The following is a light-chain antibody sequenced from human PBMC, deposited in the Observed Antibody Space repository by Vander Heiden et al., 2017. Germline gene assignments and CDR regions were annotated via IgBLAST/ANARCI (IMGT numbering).Light chain of an antibody. CDR1: QGISKW. V-gene: IGKV1-5*03. J-gene: IGKJ1*01. Sequence: DIQMTQSPATLSASVGDRVTITCRASQGISKWLAWYQQKPGKAPKRLVYQASRLENGVPSRFSGGGSGTEFILTISSLQPDDFATYFCQKYNGFPWTFGQGTKVEIK. CDR3: QKYNGFPWT. CDR2: QAS.